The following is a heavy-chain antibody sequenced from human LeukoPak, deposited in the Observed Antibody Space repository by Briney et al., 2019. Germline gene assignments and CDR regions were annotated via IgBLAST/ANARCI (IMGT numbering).Heavy chain of an antibody. CDR2: IWYDGSNK. Sequence: PGRSLRLSCAASGFTFSSYGMHWVRQAPGKGLEWVAVIWYDGSNKYYADSVKGRFTISRDNSKNTLYLQMNSLRAEDTALFYCTTYTTSSSAFDIWGQGTMVTVSS. CDR1: GFTFSSYG. J-gene: IGHJ3*02. V-gene: IGHV3-33*01. CDR3: TTYTTSSSAFDI. D-gene: IGHD1-26*01.